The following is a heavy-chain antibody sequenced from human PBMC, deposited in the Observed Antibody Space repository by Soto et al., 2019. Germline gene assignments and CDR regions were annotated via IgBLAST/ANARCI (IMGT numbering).Heavy chain of an antibody. CDR3: ATTLTYYDILTGYFKPYYYYGMDV. D-gene: IGHD3-9*01. CDR1: GGSISSSGYY. V-gene: IGHV4-31*03. Sequence: SETLSLTCTVSGGSISSSGYYWSWIRQHPGKGLEWIGYIYYSGSTYYNPSLKSRVTISVDTSKNQFSLKLRSVTAADTAVYYCATTLTYYDILTGYFKPYYYYGMDVWGQGTTVTVSS. CDR2: IYYSGST. J-gene: IGHJ6*02.